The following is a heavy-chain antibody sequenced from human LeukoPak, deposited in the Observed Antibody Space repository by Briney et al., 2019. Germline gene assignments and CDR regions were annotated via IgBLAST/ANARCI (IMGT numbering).Heavy chain of an antibody. J-gene: IGHJ4*02. Sequence: PGGSLRLSCVASGFTVSGAYMSWVRQAPGKRLEWVSVIYSDDSTYYADSVKGRFTISRDYSKNTLNLQMNSLRAEDTAVYYCASRPRDAAALDYWGQGTLVTVSS. D-gene: IGHD6-13*01. CDR1: GFTVSGAY. CDR2: IYSDDST. V-gene: IGHV3-53*01. CDR3: ASRPRDAAALDY.